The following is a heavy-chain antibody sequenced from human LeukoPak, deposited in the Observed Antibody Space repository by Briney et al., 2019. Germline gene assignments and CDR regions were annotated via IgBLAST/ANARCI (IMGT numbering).Heavy chain of an antibody. J-gene: IGHJ4*02. CDR2: IYPGDSDI. V-gene: IGHV5-51*01. CDR3: ARPSRAVAGRYYFDY. CDR1: GYSFTNYW. Sequence: GESLQISCKGSGYSFTNYWIGWVRQMPGKGLEWRGIIYPGDSDIRYSPSFQGQVTISADKSISTAYLQWSSLKASDTAMYYCARPSRAVAGRYYFDYWGQGTLVTVSS. D-gene: IGHD6-19*01.